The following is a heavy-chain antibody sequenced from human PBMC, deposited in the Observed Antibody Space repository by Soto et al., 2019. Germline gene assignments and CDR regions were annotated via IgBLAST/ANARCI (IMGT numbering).Heavy chain of an antibody. CDR2: INAGNGNT. CDR3: ARAVAVPADFDY. D-gene: IGHD6-19*01. J-gene: IGHJ4*02. CDR1: GGTFTGYA. V-gene: IGHV1-3*01. Sequence: GASVKVSCKASGGTFTGYAMHWVRQAPGQRLEWMGWINAGNGNTKYSQKFQGRVTITRDTSASAAYMELSSLSSEDTAVYYCARAVAVPADFDYWGQGTRVTLSS.